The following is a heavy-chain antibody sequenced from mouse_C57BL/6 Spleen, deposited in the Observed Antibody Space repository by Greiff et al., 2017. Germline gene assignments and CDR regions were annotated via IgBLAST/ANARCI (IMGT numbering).Heavy chain of an antibody. CDR3: ARPYDYSPRYFDY. CDR1: GYTFTDYY. Sequence: QVQLQQSGAELVRPGASVKLSCKASGYTFTDYYINWVKQRPGQGLEWIARIDPGSGNTYYNEKFKGKATLTAEKSSSTAYMKRSSLTSEDSAVYFCARPYDYSPRYFDYWGQGTTLTVSS. D-gene: IGHD2-12*01. V-gene: IGHV1-76*01. CDR2: IDPGSGNT. J-gene: IGHJ2*01.